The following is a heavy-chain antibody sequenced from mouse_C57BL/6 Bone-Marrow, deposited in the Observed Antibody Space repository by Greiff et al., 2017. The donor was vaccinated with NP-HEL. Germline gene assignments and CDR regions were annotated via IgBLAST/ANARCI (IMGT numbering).Heavy chain of an antibody. CDR3: TTWLLRKAMDY. CDR1: GFNIKDDY. V-gene: IGHV14-4*01. Sequence: EVMLVESGAELVRPGASVKLSCTASGFNIKDDYMHWVKQRPEQGLEWIGWIDPENGDTEYASKFQGKATITADTSSNTAYLQLSSLTSEDTAVYYCTTWLLRKAMDYWGQGTSVTVSS. J-gene: IGHJ4*01. D-gene: IGHD1-1*02. CDR2: IDPENGDT.